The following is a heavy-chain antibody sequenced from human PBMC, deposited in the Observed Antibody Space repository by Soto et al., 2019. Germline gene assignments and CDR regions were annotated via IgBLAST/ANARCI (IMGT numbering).Heavy chain of an antibody. D-gene: IGHD5-12*01. CDR3: AKSPRGEMATD. Sequence: QVQLVQSGGEVKKPGASVTVSCKASGYTFINYHITWVRQAPGQGLEWMAWINTYNGMTDYAQRFQGRITMTRSISTSTALMELRNLGSDDTAVYFCAKSPRGEMATDWGQGTLVTVSS. J-gene: IGHJ4*02. CDR2: INTYNGMT. CDR1: GYTFINYH. V-gene: IGHV1-18*01.